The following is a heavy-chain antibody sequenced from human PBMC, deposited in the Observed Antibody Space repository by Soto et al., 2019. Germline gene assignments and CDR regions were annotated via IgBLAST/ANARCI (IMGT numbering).Heavy chain of an antibody. J-gene: IGHJ4*02. CDR3: ARDTPPTDY. CDR1: GYPFTSNA. CDR2: ISAYNGNT. V-gene: IGHV1-18*01. Sequence: QVQLVQSGAEVKKPGPSVKVPCKASGYPFTSNAISWVRQPPGQGLEWMGWISAYNGNTNYARKLQGRVTMTTDTSTSTAYMELRSLRSDDTAVYYCARDTPPTDYWGQGTLVTVSS.